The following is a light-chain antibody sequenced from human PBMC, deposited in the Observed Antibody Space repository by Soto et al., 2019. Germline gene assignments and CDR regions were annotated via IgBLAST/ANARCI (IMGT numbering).Light chain of an antibody. V-gene: IGKV1-8*01. CDR1: QGISSY. Sequence: AIRMTQSPSSFSASTGDRVTITCRARQGISSYLAWYQQKPGKAPKLLIYAASTLKSGVPSRFSGSGSGTDFTLTISCLQSEDFATYYCQQYYSYPTFFGQGTRLEIK. J-gene: IGKJ5*01. CDR3: QQYYSYPTF. CDR2: AAS.